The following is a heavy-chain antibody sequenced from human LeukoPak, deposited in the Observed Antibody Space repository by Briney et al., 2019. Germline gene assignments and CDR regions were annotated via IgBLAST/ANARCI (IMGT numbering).Heavy chain of an antibody. CDR1: GFTFSDYS. J-gene: IGHJ5*02. CDR2: ISGSGGST. D-gene: IGHD1-26*01. CDR3: AKDREGAECESCPFDP. Sequence: GGSLRLSCAVSGFTFSDYSMNWVRQAPGKGLEWVSAISGSGGSTSYADSVKGRFTISRDNSKNTLYLQMNSLRAEDTAVYYCAKDREGAECESCPFDPWGQGTLVTVSS. V-gene: IGHV3-23*01.